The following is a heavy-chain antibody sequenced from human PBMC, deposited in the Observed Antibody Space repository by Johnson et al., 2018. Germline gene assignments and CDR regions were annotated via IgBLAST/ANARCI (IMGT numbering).Heavy chain of an antibody. V-gene: IGHV4-59*01. Sequence: QVQLQESGPGLVKPSETXSLTCTVSGGSISSYFWSWIRQPPGKGLEGIGYIYYSGSTKYNPSLTSRVTISEDTYKNQFSLKLSSVTAAYTSWYYCAKTWVRNYDILTDAYYYYMDVWGKGTTVTVSS. CDR2: IYYSGST. CDR1: GGSISSYF. D-gene: IGHD3-9*01. J-gene: IGHJ6*03. CDR3: AKTWVRNYDILTDAYYYYMDV.